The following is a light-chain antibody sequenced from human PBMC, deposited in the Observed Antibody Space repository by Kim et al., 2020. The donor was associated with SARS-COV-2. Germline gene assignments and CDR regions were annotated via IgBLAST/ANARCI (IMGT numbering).Light chain of an antibody. CDR2: DVS. CDR3: SSHGSGSTSI. J-gene: IGLJ2*01. CDR1: SSDIGTCNY. V-gene: IGLV2-14*03. Sequence: GQSLTLSWIGTSSDIGTCNYVSWYQQHPGEVPKHIIYDVSKRPSGVSSRFSGSSSGNTASLIISGLQAEDEADYYCSSHGSGSTSIFGGGTKVTVL.